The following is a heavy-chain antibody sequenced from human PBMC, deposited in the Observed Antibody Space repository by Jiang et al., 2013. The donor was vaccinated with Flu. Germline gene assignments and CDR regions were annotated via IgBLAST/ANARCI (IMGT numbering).Heavy chain of an antibody. CDR1: GGSISSGSYS. Sequence: GLVKPSQTLSLTCTVSGGSISSGSYSWSWIRQPAGKGLEWIGRLSTSGSTTYNPSLKSRVTISVDTSKNQFSLNLSSVTAADTAVYYCARAGGGNFPFDYWGQGTLVTVSS. CDR2: LSTSGST. D-gene: IGHD4-23*01. V-gene: IGHV4-61*02. J-gene: IGHJ4*02. CDR3: ARAGGGNFPFDY.